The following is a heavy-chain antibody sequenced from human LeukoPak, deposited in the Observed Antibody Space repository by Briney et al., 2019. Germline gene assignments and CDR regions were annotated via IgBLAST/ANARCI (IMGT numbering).Heavy chain of an antibody. CDR3: ASSRTAASSNWFDP. V-gene: IGHV3-53*01. CDR1: GLIVSSNY. Sequence: PGGSLRLSCAASGLIVSSNYMTWVRQAPGKGLEWVSIIHTNGNTYYADSVKGRFTISRDNFKNTLYLQMNSLRTEDTAVYYCASSRTAASSNWFDPWGQGTLVTVSS. J-gene: IGHJ5*02. CDR2: IHTNGNT. D-gene: IGHD6-13*01.